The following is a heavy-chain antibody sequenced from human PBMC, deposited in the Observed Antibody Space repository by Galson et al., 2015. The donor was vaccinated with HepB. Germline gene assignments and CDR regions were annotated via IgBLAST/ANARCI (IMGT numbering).Heavy chain of an antibody. CDR2: ISAYNGNT. V-gene: IGHV1-18*01. D-gene: IGHD6-13*01. CDR3: ARLTRAAAVPPFDY. Sequence: SVKVSCKASGYTFTSYGISWVRQAPGQGLEWMGWISAYNGNTNYAQKLQGRVTMTTDTSTSTAYMELRSLRSDDTAVYYCARLTRAAAVPPFDYWGQGTLVTVSS. J-gene: IGHJ4*02. CDR1: GYTFTSYG.